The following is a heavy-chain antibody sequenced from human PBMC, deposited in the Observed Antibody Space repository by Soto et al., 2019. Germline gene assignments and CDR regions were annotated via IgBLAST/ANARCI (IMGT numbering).Heavy chain of an antibody. Sequence: QVQLVQSGAEVKKPGSSVKVSCKASGDTFSRYTITWVRQAPGHGLEWMGRFIPVLGITNYAQKFQGRLTITADKSVSTANMELSSLRSEDTAVYYCARASPREYRGSYCYYMDVWGRGTTVTVSS. CDR2: FIPVLGIT. J-gene: IGHJ6*03. V-gene: IGHV1-69*02. CDR3: ARASPREYRGSYCYYMDV. D-gene: IGHD6-25*01. CDR1: GDTFSRYT.